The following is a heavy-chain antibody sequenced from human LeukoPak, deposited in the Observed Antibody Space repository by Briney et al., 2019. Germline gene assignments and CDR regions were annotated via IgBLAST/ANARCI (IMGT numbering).Heavy chain of an antibody. V-gene: IGHV1-18*01. Sequence: ASVKVSCKASGYTFTSYGINWVRQAPGQGLEWMGWISAYNGSTNYAQKVQGRVTMTTDTFTSTAYMELRSLRSDDTAVYYCAKAHYSVAAAGMSDDWGQGTLVTVSS. J-gene: IGHJ4*02. CDR2: ISAYNGST. D-gene: IGHD6-13*01. CDR3: AKAHYSVAAAGMSDD. CDR1: GYTFTSYG.